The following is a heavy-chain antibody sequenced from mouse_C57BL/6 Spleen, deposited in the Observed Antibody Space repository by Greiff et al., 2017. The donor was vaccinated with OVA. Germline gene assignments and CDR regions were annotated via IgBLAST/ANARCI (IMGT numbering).Heavy chain of an antibody. CDR1: GFTFSDYY. CDR3: ASQYSKGGFAY. J-gene: IGHJ3*01. V-gene: IGHV5-12*01. CDR2: ISNGGGST. D-gene: IGHD2-5*01. Sequence: EVQVVESGGGLVQPGGSLKLSCAASGFTFSDYYMYWVRQTPEKRLEWVAYISNGGGSTYYPDTVKGRFTISRDNAKNTLYLQMSRLKSEDTAMYYCASQYSKGGFAYWGQGTLVTVSA.